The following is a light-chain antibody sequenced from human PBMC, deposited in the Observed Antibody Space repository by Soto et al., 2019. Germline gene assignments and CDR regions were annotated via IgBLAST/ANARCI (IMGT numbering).Light chain of an antibody. Sequence: QSALTQPASVSGSPGQSITISCTGTSSDVGGYNYVSWYQQHPGKAPKLMIYDVSNRPSGVSNRFAGSKSGNTASLTISGLQAEDEADYYCSSYTSSSTYVVFGGGTQLTVL. CDR2: DVS. J-gene: IGLJ2*01. V-gene: IGLV2-14*01. CDR3: SSYTSSSTYVV. CDR1: SSDVGGYNY.